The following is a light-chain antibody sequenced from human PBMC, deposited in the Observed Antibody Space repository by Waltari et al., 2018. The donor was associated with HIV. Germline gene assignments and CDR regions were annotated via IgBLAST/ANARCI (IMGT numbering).Light chain of an antibody. CDR3: GTWDSSLSAVV. Sequence: QSVLTPPPSVSAAPGQKVTISSSGRTSHIGHSSVSWYQRHPGTAPKLLIDDKSERPSGIPDRFSGSKPGTSATLGITGLQTGDEADYYCGTWDSSLSAVVFGTGTKVTVL. CDR1: TSHIGHSS. CDR2: DKS. V-gene: IGLV1-51*01. J-gene: IGLJ1*01.